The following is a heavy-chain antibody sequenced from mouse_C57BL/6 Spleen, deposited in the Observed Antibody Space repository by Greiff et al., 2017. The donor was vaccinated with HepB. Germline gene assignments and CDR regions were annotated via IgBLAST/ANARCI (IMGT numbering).Heavy chain of an antibody. CDR2: INPSTGGT. J-gene: IGHJ1*03. D-gene: IGHD1-1*01. V-gene: IGHV1-42*01. CDR3: ARRDYGSFYWCFDV. CDR1: GYSFTGYY. Sequence: EVQLQQSGPELVKPGASVKISCKASGYSFTGYYMNWVKQSPEKSLEWIGEINPSTGGTTYNQKFKAKATLTVDKSSSTAYMQLKSLTSEDSAVYYCARRDYGSFYWCFDVWGTGTTVTVSS.